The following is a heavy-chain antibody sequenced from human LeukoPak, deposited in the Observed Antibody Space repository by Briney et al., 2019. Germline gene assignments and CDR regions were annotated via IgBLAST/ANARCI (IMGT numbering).Heavy chain of an antibody. Sequence: GRSLRLSCAASGFTFSSYSMNWVRQAPGRGLEWVSSISSSSSYIYYADSVKGRFTISRDNAKNSLYLQMNSLRAEDTAVYYCARDFCGSSCPWQFDYWGQGTLVTVSS. CDR1: GFTFSSYS. CDR2: ISSSSSYI. D-gene: IGHD6-13*01. J-gene: IGHJ4*02. CDR3: ARDFCGSSCPWQFDY. V-gene: IGHV3-21*01.